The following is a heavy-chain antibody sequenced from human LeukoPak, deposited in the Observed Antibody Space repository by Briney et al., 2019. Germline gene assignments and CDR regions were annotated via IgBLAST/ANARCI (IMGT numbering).Heavy chain of an antibody. J-gene: IGHJ4*02. CDR1: GFTFNSYG. Sequence: GGSLRLSCAASGFTFNSYGMHWVRQAPGKGLEWVAVISYDGSNKYYADSVKGRFTISRDNSKNTLYLDMNSLRGEDTAVYFCVKDRREGYNGPDHWGQGTLVTVSS. CDR3: VKDRREGYNGPDH. V-gene: IGHV3-30*18. CDR2: ISYDGSNK. D-gene: IGHD5-24*01.